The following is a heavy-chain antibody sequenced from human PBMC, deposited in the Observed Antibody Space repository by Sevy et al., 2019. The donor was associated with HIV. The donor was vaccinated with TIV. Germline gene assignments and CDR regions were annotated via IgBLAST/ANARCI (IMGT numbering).Heavy chain of an antibody. Sequence: GGSLRLSCAASGFTFSSYWMSWVRQAPGKGLEWVANIKQDGSEKYYVDSVKGRFTISIDNAKNSLYLQMNSLRAEDTAVYYCARDGYFTNGVCYPIPNDYWGQGTLVTVSS. CDR3: ARDGYFTNGVCYPIPNDY. J-gene: IGHJ4*02. D-gene: IGHD2-8*01. CDR2: IKQDGSEK. CDR1: GFTFSSYW. V-gene: IGHV3-7*01.